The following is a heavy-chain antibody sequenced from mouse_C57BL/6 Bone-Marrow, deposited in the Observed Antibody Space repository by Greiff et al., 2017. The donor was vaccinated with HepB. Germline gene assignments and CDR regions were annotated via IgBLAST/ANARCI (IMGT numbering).Heavy chain of an antibody. CDR1: GYTFTDYY. V-gene: IGHV1-26*01. CDR2: INPNNGGT. J-gene: IGHJ3*01. Sequence: EVQLQQSGPELVKPGASVKISCKASGYTFTDYYMNWVKQSHGKSLEWIGDINPNNGGTSYNQKFKGKATLTVDKSSSTAYMELRSLTSEDSAVYYCARGGFPAGFAYWGQGTLVTVSA. CDR3: ARGGFPAGFAY.